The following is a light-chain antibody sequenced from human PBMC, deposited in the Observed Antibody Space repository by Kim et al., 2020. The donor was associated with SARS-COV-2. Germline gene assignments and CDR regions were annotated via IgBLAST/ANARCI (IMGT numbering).Light chain of an antibody. Sequence: GGTVTLTCGSSTGAVTSGHYPYWFQQKPGQAPKTLIYDTNNKHSWTPARFSGSLLGGKAALTLSGAQPEDEAEYYCLLSYSGASWVFGGGTELTVL. V-gene: IGLV7-46*01. CDR2: DTN. CDR1: TGAVTSGHY. J-gene: IGLJ3*02. CDR3: LLSYSGASWV.